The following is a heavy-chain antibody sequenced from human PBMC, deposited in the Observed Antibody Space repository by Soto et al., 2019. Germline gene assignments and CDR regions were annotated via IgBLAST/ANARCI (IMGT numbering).Heavy chain of an antibody. Sequence: QVQLVQSGAEVRKPGASVKVSCKASGYSFTTYAMHWVRQAPGQRLEWMGWINAGNGNIKYSQKFQGRVTITSDTSASTAYMELSSLRSEDTAVHYCARLWPQNYGLDVWGQGTTVTVSS. CDR2: INAGNGNI. V-gene: IGHV1-3*01. J-gene: IGHJ6*02. D-gene: IGHD5-18*01. CDR1: GYSFTTYA. CDR3: ARLWPQNYGLDV.